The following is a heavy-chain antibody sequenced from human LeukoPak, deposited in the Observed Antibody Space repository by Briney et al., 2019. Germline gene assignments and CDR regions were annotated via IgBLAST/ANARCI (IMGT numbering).Heavy chain of an antibody. CDR2: MYYSCST. Sequence: SQTLCLTCAVSVGSLSRISDTCGSGRQPPGKGVEWVGSMYYSCSTYYYPSLNSQVTISVDTSKNQISLKLSSMTAADTAVYYCARHPNRGKWELHLDYWGQGTLVTVSS. J-gene: IGHJ4*02. D-gene: IGHD1-26*01. CDR3: ARHPNRGKWELHLDY. V-gene: IGHV4-39*01. CDR1: VGSLSRISDT.